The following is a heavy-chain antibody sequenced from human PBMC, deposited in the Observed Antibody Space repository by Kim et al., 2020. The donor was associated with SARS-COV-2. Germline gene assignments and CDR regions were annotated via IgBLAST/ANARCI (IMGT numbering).Heavy chain of an antibody. D-gene: IGHD6-19*01. V-gene: IGHV3-7*01. Sequence: GGSLRLTCAAPGFTLRRYWMTWVRQAPGKGLEWVANIKQDGSERYYVDSVKGRFTISRDNAMNSLYLQMNSLRAEDTAVYYCARDAAVTGTDGLDIWGQGTFVTVS. CDR2: IKQDGSER. J-gene: IGHJ3*02. CDR3: ARDAAVTGTDGLDI. CDR1: GFTLRRYW.